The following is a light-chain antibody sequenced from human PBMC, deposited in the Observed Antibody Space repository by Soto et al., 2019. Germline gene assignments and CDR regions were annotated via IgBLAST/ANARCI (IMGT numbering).Light chain of an antibody. CDR1: QSLLYSNGYIY. CDR3: MQALQTPLT. Sequence: DIVMTQSPLSLSVTPGEPASISCRSSQSLLYSNGYIYLDWYLQKPGQSPQLLIYLGSNRASGVPDRFSGSGSTTDFTLKISSVEAEDVCVYYCMQALQTPLTFGGGTRVEIK. J-gene: IGKJ4*01. CDR2: LGS. V-gene: IGKV2-28*01.